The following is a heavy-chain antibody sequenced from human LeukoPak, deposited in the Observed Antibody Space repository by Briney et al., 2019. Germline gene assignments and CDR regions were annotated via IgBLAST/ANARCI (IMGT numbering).Heavy chain of an antibody. CDR1: GFTFSSYA. CDR3: ANADGYSSGWFRFDY. Sequence: GGSLRLSCAASGFTFSSYAMSWVRQAPGKGLEWVSAISGSGGSTYYADSVKGRFTISRDNSKNMLYLQMNSLRAEDTAVYYCANADGYSSGWFRFDYWGQGTLVTVSS. V-gene: IGHV3-23*01. CDR2: ISGSGGST. J-gene: IGHJ4*02. D-gene: IGHD6-19*01.